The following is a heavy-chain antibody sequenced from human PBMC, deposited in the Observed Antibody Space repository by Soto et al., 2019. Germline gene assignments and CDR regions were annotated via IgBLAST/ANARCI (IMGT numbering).Heavy chain of an antibody. V-gene: IGHV3-21*01. CDR1: GFTFSTYT. J-gene: IGHJ6*03. Sequence: EVQLVESGGGLVKPGGSLRLSCAASGFTFSTYTMNWVRQAPGKGLEWVASISSSGTYMFYADSVKGRFTVSRDNAKNSVYLQMNSLRAEDTAVYYSASGYCTSTSCSHYYYYYMAVWGQGTTVTGSS. CDR2: ISSSGTYM. D-gene: IGHD2-2*03. CDR3: ASGYCTSTSCSHYYYYYMAV.